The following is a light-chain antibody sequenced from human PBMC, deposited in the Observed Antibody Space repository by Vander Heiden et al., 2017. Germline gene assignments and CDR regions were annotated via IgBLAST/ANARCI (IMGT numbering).Light chain of an antibody. CDR1: QDIRTW. CDR3: QQTNSFPHT. Sequence: DIQMTQSPSSVSASVGDRVTITCRASQDIRTWLAWYQQKPGKAPILLISAASSLQSGVPSRFTGSGSGTDFTLTISSLQPEDFATYYCQQTNSFPHTFGQGTKLEMK. J-gene: IGKJ2*01. V-gene: IGKV1-12*01. CDR2: AAS.